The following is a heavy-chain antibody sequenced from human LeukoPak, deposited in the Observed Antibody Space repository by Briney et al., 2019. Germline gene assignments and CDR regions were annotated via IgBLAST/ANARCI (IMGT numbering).Heavy chain of an antibody. CDR1: GFTFSSYG. D-gene: IGHD3-10*01. Sequence: GGSLRLSCTASGFTFSSYGMHWVRQAPGRGLEWVAAIQYDGSIEYYADSVKGRFTISRDQSKNTLFLQVNSLRAEDTAVYYCAREGSGRTAYNDGLDVWGQGSMVTVSS. V-gene: IGHV3-33*01. CDR2: IQYDGSIE. CDR3: AREGSGRTAYNDGLDV. J-gene: IGHJ3*01.